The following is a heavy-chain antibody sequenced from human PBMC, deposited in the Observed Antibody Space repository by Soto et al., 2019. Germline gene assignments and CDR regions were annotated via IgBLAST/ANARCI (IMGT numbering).Heavy chain of an antibody. CDR3: ARGGPPGTGGYYYYYHYMDV. CDR2: ISSSGSTI. CDR1: GFTFSSYS. D-gene: IGHD3-10*01. V-gene: IGHV3-48*04. Sequence: GGSLRLSCAASGFTFSSYSMNWVRQAPGKGLEWVSYISSSGSTIYYADSVKGRFTISRDNAKNSLYLQMNSLRAEDTAVYYCARGGPPGTGGYYYYYHYMDVWGKGTTVTVSS. J-gene: IGHJ6*03.